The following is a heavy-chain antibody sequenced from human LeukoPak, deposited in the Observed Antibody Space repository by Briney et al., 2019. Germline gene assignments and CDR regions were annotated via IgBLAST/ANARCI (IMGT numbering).Heavy chain of an antibody. Sequence: SETLSLTCAVSGYSISSGYYWGWIRQPPGKGLEWIGSIYHSGSTYYNPSLKSRVTISVDTSKNQFSLKLSSVTAADTAVYYCARDWSYDSSGYYSPSGWGQGTLVTVSS. V-gene: IGHV4-38-2*02. CDR3: ARDWSYDSSGYYSPSG. CDR2: IYHSGST. CDR1: GYSISSGYY. J-gene: IGHJ4*02. D-gene: IGHD3-22*01.